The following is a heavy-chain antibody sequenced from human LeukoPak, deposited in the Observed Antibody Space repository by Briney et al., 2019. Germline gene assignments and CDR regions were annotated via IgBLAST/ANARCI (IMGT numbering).Heavy chain of an antibody. CDR3: ARLVGGGVDS. CDR2: TYYRSKWHN. D-gene: IGHD2-8*02. V-gene: IGHV6-1*01. J-gene: IGHJ4*02. CDR1: GDSVASSSAA. Sequence: SQTLSLTCAISGDSVASSSAAWNWIRQSPSRGLEWLGRTYYRSKWHNEYAASVKSRITINPDTSKNQFSLQLNSVTPEDTAVYYCARLVGGGVDSWGQGTLVTVSS.